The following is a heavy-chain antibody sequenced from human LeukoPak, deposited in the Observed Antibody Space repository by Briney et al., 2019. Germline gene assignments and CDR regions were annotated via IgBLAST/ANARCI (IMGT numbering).Heavy chain of an antibody. J-gene: IGHJ1*01. V-gene: IGHV3-23*01. CDR3: AKTAYDILTGYYSRYGYFQH. CDR1: GFTFSSYE. CDR2: ISGSGGST. Sequence: GGSLRLSCAASGFTFSSYEINWVRQAPGKGLEWVSAISGSGGSTYYADSVKGRFTISRDNSKNTLYLQMNSLRAEDTAVYYCAKTAYDILTGYYSRYGYFQHWGQGTLVTVSS. D-gene: IGHD3-9*01.